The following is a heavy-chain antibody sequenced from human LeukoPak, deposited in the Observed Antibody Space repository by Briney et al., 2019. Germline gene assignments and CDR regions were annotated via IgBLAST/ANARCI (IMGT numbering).Heavy chain of an antibody. CDR1: GFTFSASW. D-gene: IGHD1-26*01. CDR3: ARDAEGGTYRY. V-gene: IGHV3-7*04. Sequence: GRSLRLSCAASGFTFSASWMSWVRQAPGKGLEWVANIKEDGSAKYYVDSVTGRFTISRDNAKNSLFLQMNSLRAEDTAVYYCARDAEGGTYRYWGQGTLVTVSS. J-gene: IGHJ4*02. CDR2: IKEDGSAK.